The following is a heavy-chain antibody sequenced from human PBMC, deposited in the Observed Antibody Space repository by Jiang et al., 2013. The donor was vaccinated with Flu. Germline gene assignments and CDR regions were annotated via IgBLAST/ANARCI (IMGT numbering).Heavy chain of an antibody. D-gene: IGHD3-10*01. CDR3: VRDYSVSGSQNGRDY. V-gene: IGHV1-46*01. CDR1: GYTFTSYY. J-gene: IGHJ4*02. CDR2: INPSGGST. Sequence: GAEVKKPGASVKVSCKASGYTFTSYYMHWVRQAPGQGLEWMGIINPSGGSTNYAQKFQGRVTMTRDTSTSTVYMELSSLRSEDTAVYYCVRDYSVSGSQNGRDYWGQGTLVTVSS.